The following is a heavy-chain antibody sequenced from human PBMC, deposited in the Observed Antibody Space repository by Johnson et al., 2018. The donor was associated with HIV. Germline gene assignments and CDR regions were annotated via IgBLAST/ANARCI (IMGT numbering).Heavy chain of an antibody. CDR1: GFMFSSYA. J-gene: IGHJ3*02. D-gene: IGHD6-13*01. V-gene: IGHV3-30*04. CDR2: IFYDGSYK. CDR3: AKCIWGSSLIDAFDI. Sequence: QVQLVESGGGVVQPGRSLRLSCAASGFMFSSYAMHWVRQAPGKGLEWEAIIFYDGSYKYYADSVNGRFTISRDNSKNTLYLHMNSLRAEDTAVYSCAKCIWGSSLIDAFDIWGQGAMVTVSS.